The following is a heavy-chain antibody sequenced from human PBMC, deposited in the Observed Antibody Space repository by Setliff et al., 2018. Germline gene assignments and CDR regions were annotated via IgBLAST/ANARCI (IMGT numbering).Heavy chain of an antibody. CDR3: AREPLWGSHDAFDI. V-gene: IGHV1-18*01. CDR2: ISAYNANT. Sequence: ASVKVSCKASGYIFTSYAINWVRQAPGQDLEWMGSISAYNANTNYAQNLQGRVTMTRDTSTSTAYMELRSLRSDDTAVYYCAREPLWGSHDAFDIWGQGTMVTVSS. J-gene: IGHJ3*02. CDR1: GYIFTSYA. D-gene: IGHD7-27*01.